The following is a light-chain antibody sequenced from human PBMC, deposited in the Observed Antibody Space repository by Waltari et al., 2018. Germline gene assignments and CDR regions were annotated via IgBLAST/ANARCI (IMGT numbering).Light chain of an antibody. Sequence: TCRASQSITNSLAWFQKKPGEAPRSLIYAASTLQSGVPSRFSGSGSGTDFTLTISSLQPEDSATYYCQQLKSYPLTFGGGTKVEI. J-gene: IGKJ4*01. V-gene: IGKV1-16*01. CDR2: AAS. CDR1: QSITNS. CDR3: QQLKSYPLT.